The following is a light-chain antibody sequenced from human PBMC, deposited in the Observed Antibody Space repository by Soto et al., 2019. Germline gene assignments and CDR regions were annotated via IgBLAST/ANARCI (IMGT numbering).Light chain of an antibody. Sequence: QSVLTQPPSASGTPGQRVTISCSRSSSNIGSNTVNWYQQLPGTAPKLLIYSNNQRPSGVPDRFSGSKSGTSASLAISGLQSEDEADYYCAAWDDSLNGQLFGGGTKLTVL. CDR2: SNN. V-gene: IGLV1-44*01. J-gene: IGLJ3*02. CDR3: AAWDDSLNGQL. CDR1: SSNIGSNT.